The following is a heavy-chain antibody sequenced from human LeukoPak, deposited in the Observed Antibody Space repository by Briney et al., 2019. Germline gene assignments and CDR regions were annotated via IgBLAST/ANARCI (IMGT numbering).Heavy chain of an antibody. V-gene: IGHV3-21*01. J-gene: IGHJ4*02. CDR3: ARVHLDYSDFDY. Sequence: GGSLRLSCAASGFTFGSYTMNWVRQAPGKGLEWVSSISSYSSNIYYADSVKGRFTISRDIAKNSLYLQMNSLRVEDTAVYYCARVHLDYSDFDYWGQGTLVTVSS. D-gene: IGHD4-11*01. CDR2: ISSYSSNI. CDR1: GFTFGSYT.